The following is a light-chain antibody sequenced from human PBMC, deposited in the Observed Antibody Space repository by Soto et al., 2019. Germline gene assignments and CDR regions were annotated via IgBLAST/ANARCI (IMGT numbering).Light chain of an antibody. Sequence: QSVLTQPPSVSGAPGQSVTISCIGSGSNIGAGYDVHWYQQLPGVAPKLLIFDTTNRPSGIPGRFSGSKSGASASLAITGLLPEDEGDFFCQSFDTNLNAVVFGGGTKLTVL. J-gene: IGLJ2*01. CDR2: DTT. V-gene: IGLV1-40*01. CDR1: GSNIGAGYD. CDR3: QSFDTNLNAVV.